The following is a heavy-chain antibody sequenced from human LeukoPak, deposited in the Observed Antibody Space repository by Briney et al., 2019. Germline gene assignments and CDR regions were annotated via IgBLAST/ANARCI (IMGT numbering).Heavy chain of an antibody. V-gene: IGHV3-7*05. CDR3: ARGVGGDD. D-gene: IGHD1-26*01. CDR2: IKEDGSET. J-gene: IGHJ4*02. Sequence: QSGGSLRLSCAASGFTLGSYWMTWVRQAPRKGLEWAAAIKEDGSETYYVDSVKGRFTISRDNAKNSLSLQMNSLRAEDTAVYYCARGVGGDDWGQGTLVTVSS. CDR1: GFTLGSYW.